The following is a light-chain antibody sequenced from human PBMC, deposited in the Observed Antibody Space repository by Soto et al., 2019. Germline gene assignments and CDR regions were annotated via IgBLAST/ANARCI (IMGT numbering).Light chain of an antibody. V-gene: IGKV3-20*01. Sequence: ELVLTQSPGTLSLSPGERATLSCRASQSVSGNSLAWYQQNRGQAPRLLIYDVSTRATGIPDRFSGSGSGTDFTLTIIRLEPEDWALFFCQHYGGSLWTFGQGTRVEIK. CDR2: DVS. CDR3: QHYGGSLWT. CDR1: QSVSGNS. J-gene: IGKJ1*01.